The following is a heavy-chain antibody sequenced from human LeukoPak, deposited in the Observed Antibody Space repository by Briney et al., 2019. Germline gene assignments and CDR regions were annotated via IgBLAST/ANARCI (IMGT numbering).Heavy chain of an antibody. CDR3: ARDPQRGPPDYFDH. CDR1: GFTFSNYP. D-gene: IGHD6-25*01. CDR2: ISYTGGTK. Sequence: GGSLRLSCAASGFTFSNYPMHWVRQAPGKGLEWVAVISYTGGTKYYAASVKGRFTISRDDSKSTLYLEMNSLRPEDTATYYCARDPQRGPPDYFDHWGQGTPVTVSS. V-gene: IGHV3-30-3*01. J-gene: IGHJ4*02.